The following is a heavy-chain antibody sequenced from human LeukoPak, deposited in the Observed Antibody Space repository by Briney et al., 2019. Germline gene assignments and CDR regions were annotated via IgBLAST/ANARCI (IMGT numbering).Heavy chain of an antibody. V-gene: IGHV3-7*01. CDR1: GFTFSSYW. CDR3: ARDRGKMGVYYGMDV. CDR2: IKQDGSEK. J-gene: IGHJ6*02. D-gene: IGHD3-16*01. Sequence: GGSLRLSCAASGFTFSSYWMSWVRQAPGKGLEWVANIKQDGSEKYYVDSVKGRFTISRDNAKNSLYLQMNSLRAEDTAVYYCARDRGKMGVYYGMDVWGQGTTVTVSS.